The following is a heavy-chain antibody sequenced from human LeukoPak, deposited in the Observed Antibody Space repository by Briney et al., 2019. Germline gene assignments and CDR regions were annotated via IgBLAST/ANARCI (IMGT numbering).Heavy chain of an antibody. Sequence: GGSLRLSCTASGFTFGGYAMSWVRQAPGKGLEWVGFIRSKAYGGTTEYAASVKGRFTISRDDSKSIAYLQMNSLKTEDTAVYYCTRDRYSFDYWGQGTLVTVSS. CDR1: GFTFGGYA. V-gene: IGHV3-49*04. CDR3: TRDRYSFDY. J-gene: IGHJ4*02. CDR2: IRSKAYGGTT. D-gene: IGHD4-11*01.